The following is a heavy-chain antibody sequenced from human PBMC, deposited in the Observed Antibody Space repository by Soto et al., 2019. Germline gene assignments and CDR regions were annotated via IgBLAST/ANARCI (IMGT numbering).Heavy chain of an antibody. CDR1: GGTFSSYA. CDR3: ARATPGQWLENYYYYGMDV. V-gene: IGHV1-69*13. Sequence: GASVKVSCKASGGTFSSYAISWVRQAPGQGLEWMGGIIPIFGTANYAQKFQGRVTITADESTSTAYMELSSLRSEDTAVYYGARATPGQWLENYYYYGMDVWGQGTTVTVSS. CDR2: IIPIFGTA. J-gene: IGHJ6*02. D-gene: IGHD6-19*01.